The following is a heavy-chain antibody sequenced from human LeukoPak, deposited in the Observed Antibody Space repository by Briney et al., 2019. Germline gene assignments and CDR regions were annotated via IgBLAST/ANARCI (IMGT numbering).Heavy chain of an antibody. Sequence: ASETLSLTCTVSGDSISSSSYYWGWIRQPPGKGLEWIGSIYYSVTTYYNPSLKSRVTISVDTSKNQFSLKLSSVTAADTAVYYCARRRLRYFDMVTYYFDYWGQGTLVTVSS. V-gene: IGHV4-39*07. D-gene: IGHD3-9*01. J-gene: IGHJ4*02. CDR1: GDSISSSSYY. CDR3: ARRRLRYFDMVTYYFDY. CDR2: IYYSVTT.